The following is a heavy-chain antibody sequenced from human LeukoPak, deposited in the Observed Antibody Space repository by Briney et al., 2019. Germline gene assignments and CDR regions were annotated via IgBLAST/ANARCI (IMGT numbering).Heavy chain of an antibody. V-gene: IGHV3-48*03. CDR3: AREKFYDNSGYDY. CDR1: GFTFSSYE. Sequence: GGSPRLSCAASGFTFSSYEMNWVRQAPGQGLEWVAYISSSGSTVYYADSVKGRFTISRDNAKDSLFLQMNSLRAEDTADYYCAREKFYDNSGYDYWGQGTLVSVSS. CDR2: ISSSGSTV. D-gene: IGHD3-22*01. J-gene: IGHJ4*02.